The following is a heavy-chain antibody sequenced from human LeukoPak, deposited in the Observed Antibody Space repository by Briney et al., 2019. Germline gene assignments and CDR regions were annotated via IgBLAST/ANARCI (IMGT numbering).Heavy chain of an antibody. CDR2: ISSSSSYI. D-gene: IGHD3-3*01. Sequence: PGGSLRLSCAASGFTFSSYSMNWVRQAPGKGLEWVSSISSSSSYIYYADSVKGRFTISRDNAKNSLYLQMNSLRAEDTAVYYCARGIRSDFWSGYYLCYMDVWGEGTTVTVSS. V-gene: IGHV3-21*01. CDR1: GFTFSSYS. CDR3: ARGIRSDFWSGYYLCYMDV. J-gene: IGHJ6*03.